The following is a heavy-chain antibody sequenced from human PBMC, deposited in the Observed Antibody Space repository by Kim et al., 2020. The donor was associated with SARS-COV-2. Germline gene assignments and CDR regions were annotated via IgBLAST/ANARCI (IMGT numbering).Heavy chain of an antibody. J-gene: IGHJ4*02. CDR2: IYTSGST. CDR3: ARGGWFGNYFDY. D-gene: IGHD3-10*01. V-gene: IGHV4-61*02. Sequence: SETLSLTCTVSGGSISSGSYYWSWIRQPAGKGLEWIGRIYTSGSTNYNPSLKSRVTISVDTSKNQFSLKLSSVTAADTAEYYCARGGWFGNYFDYWGQGTLVTVSS. CDR1: GGSISSGSYY.